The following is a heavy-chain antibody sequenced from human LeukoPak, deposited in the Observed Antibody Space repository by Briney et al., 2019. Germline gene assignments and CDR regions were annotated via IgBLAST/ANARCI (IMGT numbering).Heavy chain of an antibody. J-gene: IGHJ4*02. CDR1: GGTFSNYA. CDR3: ARGWDYDSGGRPTAYVY. D-gene: IGHD3-22*01. V-gene: IGHV1-69*13. Sequence: SVKVSCKASGGTFSNYAISWVRPAPGQGLEWMGGIIPIFGTANDAQKFQGKVTITADESTSTAYMELSSLRSEDTAVYYCARGWDYDSGGRPTAYVYWGQGTLVTVSS. CDR2: IIPIFGTA.